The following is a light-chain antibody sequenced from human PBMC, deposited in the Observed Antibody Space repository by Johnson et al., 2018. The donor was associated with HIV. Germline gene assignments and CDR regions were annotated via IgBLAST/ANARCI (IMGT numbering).Light chain of an antibody. Sequence: QSVLTQPPSVSAAPGQKVTISCSGGSSNIGNNYVSWYQQLPRAAPKLLIYENSKRPSGIPDRFSGSKSGTSATLDITGLQTGDEADYYCGAWDSSLNAYVFGTGTKVTVL. J-gene: IGLJ1*01. CDR3: GAWDSSLNAYV. V-gene: IGLV1-51*02. CDR2: ENS. CDR1: SSNIGNNY.